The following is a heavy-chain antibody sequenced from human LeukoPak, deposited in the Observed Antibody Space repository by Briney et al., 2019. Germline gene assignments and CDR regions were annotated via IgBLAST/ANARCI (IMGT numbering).Heavy chain of an antibody. CDR1: GGSISSYY. J-gene: IGHJ6*03. V-gene: IGHV4-4*07. D-gene: IGHD5-12*01. CDR3: ARGVATHYYYYMDV. CDR2: IYTSGST. Sequence: SETLSLTCTVSGGSISSYYWSWIRQPAGKGLEWIGRIYTSGSTNYNPSLKSRVTISVDTSKNQFSLKLSSVTAADTAVYYCARGVATHYYYYMDVWGKGTTVTVSS.